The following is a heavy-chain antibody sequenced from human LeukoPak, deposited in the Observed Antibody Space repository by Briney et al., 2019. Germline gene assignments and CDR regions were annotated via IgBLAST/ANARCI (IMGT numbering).Heavy chain of an antibody. CDR2: INHSGST. D-gene: IGHD2-21*01. CDR3: ARAYCGGDCYYRAFDI. Sequence: PSETLSLTCAVYGVSYSGYYWSWIRQPPGKGLEWIGEINHSGSTNYNPSFKSRVTISVDTSKNQFSLKVSSVTAADTAVYYCARAYCGGDCYYRAFDIWGEGTMVSVSS. CDR1: GVSYSGYY. V-gene: IGHV4-34*01. J-gene: IGHJ3*02.